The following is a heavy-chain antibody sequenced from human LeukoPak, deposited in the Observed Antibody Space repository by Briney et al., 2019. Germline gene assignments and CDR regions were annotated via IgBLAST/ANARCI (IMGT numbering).Heavy chain of an antibody. Sequence: PGGSLRLSCAASGFTFSDYAMNWVRQAPGKGLYWVSTISGSGNSTYYADSVKGRFTISRDNSKNTLYLQMNTLRAEDTAVYYCARLSYYYASGSYSSVDVWGQGTTVTVSS. V-gene: IGHV3-23*01. CDR1: GFTFSDYA. J-gene: IGHJ6*02. D-gene: IGHD3-10*01. CDR3: ARLSYYYASGSYSSVDV. CDR2: ISGSGNST.